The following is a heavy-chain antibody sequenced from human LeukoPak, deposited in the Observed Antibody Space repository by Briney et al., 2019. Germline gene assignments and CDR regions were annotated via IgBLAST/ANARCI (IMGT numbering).Heavy chain of an antibody. Sequence: PSETLSLTCTVSGDSFTSDSYYWGWIRQPPRKGLEWIGSVFYRDRTYYNPSFRSRLTITVDTSKNQVSLKLRSVTAADTAIYYCVRHLVGVAEGYFDYWGQGIQVTVSS. V-gene: IGHV4-39*01. CDR3: VRHLVGVAEGYFDY. CDR1: GDSFTSDSYY. J-gene: IGHJ4*02. CDR2: VFYRDRT. D-gene: IGHD1-26*01.